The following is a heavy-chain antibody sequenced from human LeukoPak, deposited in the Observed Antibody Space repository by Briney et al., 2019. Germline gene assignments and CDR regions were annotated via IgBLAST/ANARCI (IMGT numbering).Heavy chain of an antibody. D-gene: IGHD5-18*01. Sequence: SETLSLTCTVSGGSISSYYWGWIRQPPGKGLEWIGYIYYSGSTNYNPSLKSRVTISVDTSKNQFSLKLSSVTAADTAVYYCARSRGYSYGPFDYWGQGTLVTVSS. CDR3: ARSRGYSYGPFDY. V-gene: IGHV4-59*01. CDR1: GGSISSYY. CDR2: IYYSGST. J-gene: IGHJ4*02.